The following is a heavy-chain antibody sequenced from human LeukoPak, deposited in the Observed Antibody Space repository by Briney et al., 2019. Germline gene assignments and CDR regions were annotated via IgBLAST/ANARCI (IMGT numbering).Heavy chain of an antibody. D-gene: IGHD6-19*01. CDR3: AKEHSSGWYHSYFDY. CDR1: GFPFSSYA. Sequence: GGSLRLSRAASGFPFSSYAMSWVRQAPGKGLECVSAISGSGGSTYYADSVKGRFTISRDNSKKTLYLQMNSLRAEDTAVYYCAKEHSSGWYHSYFDYWGQGTLVTVSS. CDR2: ISGSGGST. V-gene: IGHV3-23*01. J-gene: IGHJ4*02.